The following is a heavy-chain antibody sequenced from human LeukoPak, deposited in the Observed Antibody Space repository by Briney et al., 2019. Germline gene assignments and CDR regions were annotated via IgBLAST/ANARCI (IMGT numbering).Heavy chain of an antibody. J-gene: IGHJ2*01. CDR3: ARDDYGGNSPTVDWYFDL. V-gene: IGHV4-59*01. CDR1: GGSLSSYY. D-gene: IGHD4-23*01. Sequence: SETLSLTCTVSGGSLSSYYWSWIRQPPGKGLEWVGYIYYSGSTNYNPSLKSRVTISVDTSKNQFSLKLSSVTAADTAVYYCARDDYGGNSPTVDWYFDLWGRGTLVTVSS. CDR2: IYYSGST.